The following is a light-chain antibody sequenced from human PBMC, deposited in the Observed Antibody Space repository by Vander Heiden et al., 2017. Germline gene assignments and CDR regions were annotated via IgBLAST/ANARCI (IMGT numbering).Light chain of an antibody. CDR1: QSISNY. Sequence: DLQMTQSPSSLSASVGDRVTITCRASQSISNYLNWYQKKPGKAPKLLIYAASNLQSGVPSRFSGSGSGTDFTLTISSLQLEDFATDYCQQSYSTPYTFGQGTKLEIK. V-gene: IGKV1-39*01. J-gene: IGKJ2*01. CDR2: AAS. CDR3: QQSYSTPYT.